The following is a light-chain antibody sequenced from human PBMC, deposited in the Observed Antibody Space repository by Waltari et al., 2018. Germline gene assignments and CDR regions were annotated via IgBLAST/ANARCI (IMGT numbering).Light chain of an antibody. J-gene: IGKJ1*01. Sequence: EIVLTQSPGTLSLSAGEGATLYCRASQSVSSSYLAWYQQKPGQAPRLLIYAASSRATGIPDRFSGSGSGTDFTLTISRLEPEDFAVYYCQHYGYSLWTFGQGTKVEIK. V-gene: IGKV3-20*01. CDR1: QSVSSSY. CDR3: QHYGYSLWT. CDR2: AAS.